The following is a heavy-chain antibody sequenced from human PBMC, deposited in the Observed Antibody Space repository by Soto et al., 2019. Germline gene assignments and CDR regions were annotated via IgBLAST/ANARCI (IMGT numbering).Heavy chain of an antibody. CDR3: ARDGSNIGLLGY. CDR2: INPNSGGT. V-gene: IGHV1-2*02. Sequence: ASVKVSCKASGYTFTGYYMHWVRQAPGQGLEWMGWINPNSGGTNYAQKFQGRVTMTRDTSISTAYMELSRLRSDDTAVYYCARDGSNIGLLGYWGQRTLVTVSS. D-gene: IGHD2-21*01. J-gene: IGHJ1*01. CDR1: GYTFTGYY.